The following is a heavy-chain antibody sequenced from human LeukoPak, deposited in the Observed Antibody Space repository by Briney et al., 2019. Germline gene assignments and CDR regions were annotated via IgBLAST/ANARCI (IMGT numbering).Heavy chain of an antibody. CDR1: GGSTTSYD. V-gene: IGHV4-4*07. J-gene: IGHJ4*02. CDR2: FYTSGST. D-gene: IGHD2-8*01. Sequence: SEALSLTCTVSGGSTTSYDWSWIRQPAGKGLEWIGRFYTSGSTNYNPSLKSRVTMSLDTSKNQFSLKLSSVTAADTAVYYCARDMLENYFDYWGQGTLVTVSS. CDR3: ARDMLENYFDY.